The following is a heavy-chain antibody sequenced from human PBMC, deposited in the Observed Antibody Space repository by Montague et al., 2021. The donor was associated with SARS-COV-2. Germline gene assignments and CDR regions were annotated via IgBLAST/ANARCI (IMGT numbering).Heavy chain of an antibody. CDR3: ARVPFSSSWYYLDY. CDR2: MHYSGST. Sequence: SETLSLTCTVSGGSISSYYWSWIRQPAGKGLEWIGHMHYSGSTKYNPSLESRVTMSIDTSESQFSLHLRSVTAADTGVYYCARVPFSSSWYYLDYWGQGTLVTVSS. J-gene: IGHJ4*02. CDR1: GGSISSYY. D-gene: IGHD6-13*01. V-gene: IGHV4-4*07.